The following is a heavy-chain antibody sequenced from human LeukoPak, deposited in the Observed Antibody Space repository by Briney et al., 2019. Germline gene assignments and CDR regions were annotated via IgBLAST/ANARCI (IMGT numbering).Heavy chain of an antibody. CDR3: ARTRVGFYR. J-gene: IGHJ5*02. CDR1: GGSISSYY. D-gene: IGHD3-3*01. Sequence: PSETLSLTCTVSGGSISSYYWSWIRQPAGEGLEGIGRIYTSGSTNYNPSLTSRVTMSVDTSKIHFSLMLSSVTAADTAVYYCARTRVGFYRWGQGTLVTASS. V-gene: IGHV4-4*07. CDR2: IYTSGST.